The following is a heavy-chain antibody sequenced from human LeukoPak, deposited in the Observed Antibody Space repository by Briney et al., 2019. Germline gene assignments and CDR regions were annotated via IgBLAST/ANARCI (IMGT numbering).Heavy chain of an antibody. J-gene: IGHJ6*03. V-gene: IGHV1-46*01. CDR2: INPSGGST. CDR1: GYTFTSYY. CDR3: ARERAEIYDFWSGLYYYYYYMDV. Sequence: GASVKVSCKASGYTFTSYYMHWVRQAPGQGLEWMGIINPSGGSTSYAQKFQGRVTMTRDMSTSTVYMELSSLRSEGTAVYYCARERAEIYDFWSGLYYYYYYMDVWGKGTTVTVSS. D-gene: IGHD3-3*01.